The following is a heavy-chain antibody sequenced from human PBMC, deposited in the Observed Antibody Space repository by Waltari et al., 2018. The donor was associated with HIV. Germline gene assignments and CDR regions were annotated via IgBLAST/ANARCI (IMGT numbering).Heavy chain of an antibody. CDR3: ARVRRPSGSYYLSY. CDR1: GYTFTSYN. V-gene: IGHV1-8*01. D-gene: IGHD1-26*01. Sequence: QVQLVQSGAEVKKPGASVKVSCKASGYTFTSYNIYWVRQAPGQGLEWKGWLNPNTGDTAYAKKFQGRVTMTRNTSMSTAYMERSSLRSEDTAVYYCARVRRPSGSYYLSYWGQGTLVTVSS. CDR2: LNPNTGDT. J-gene: IGHJ4*02.